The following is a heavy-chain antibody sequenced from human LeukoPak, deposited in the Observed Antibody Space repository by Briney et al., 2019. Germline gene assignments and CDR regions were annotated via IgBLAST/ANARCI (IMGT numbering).Heavy chain of an antibody. CDR3: ASNYSSSWYYFDY. V-gene: IGHV4-39*01. D-gene: IGHD6-13*01. J-gene: IGHJ4*02. CDR2: IYYSGST. CDR1: GGSISSSSYY. Sequence: PSETLSLTCTVSGGSISSSSYYWGWIRQPPGKGLEWIGSIYYSGSTYCNPSLKSRVTISVDTSKNQFSLKLSSVTAADTAVYYCASNYSSSWYYFDYWGQGTLVTVSS.